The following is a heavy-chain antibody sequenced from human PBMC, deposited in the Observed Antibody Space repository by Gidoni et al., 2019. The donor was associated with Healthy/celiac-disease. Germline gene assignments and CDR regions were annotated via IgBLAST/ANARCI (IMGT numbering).Heavy chain of an antibody. J-gene: IGHJ4*02. V-gene: IGHV3-74*01. Sequence: EVQLVESGGGLVQPGGSLRLSCAASGFTFSSDWMPWVRQAPGRGLVWVSRINSDGSSTSYADSVKGRFTSSRDNAKNTLYLQMNSLRAEDTAVYYCARALDWNYVDFDYWGQGTLVTVSS. CDR2: INSDGSST. CDR1: GFTFSSDW. D-gene: IGHD1-7*01. CDR3: ARALDWNYVDFDY.